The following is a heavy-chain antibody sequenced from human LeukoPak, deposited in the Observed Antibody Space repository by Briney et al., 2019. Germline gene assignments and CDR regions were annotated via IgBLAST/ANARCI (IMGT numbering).Heavy chain of an antibody. CDR2: INPNSGGT. D-gene: IGHD3-22*01. J-gene: IGHJ4*02. CDR1: GYTFTGYY. Sequence: ASVKVSCKASGYTFTGYYMHWVRQAPGQGLEWMGWINPNSGGTNYAQKFQGRVTMTRDTSISTAYMELSRLRSDDTAVYYCAREGTSVAYYDSSGPPRPLDYWGQGTLVTVSS. V-gene: IGHV1-2*02. CDR3: AREGTSVAYYDSSGPPRPLDY.